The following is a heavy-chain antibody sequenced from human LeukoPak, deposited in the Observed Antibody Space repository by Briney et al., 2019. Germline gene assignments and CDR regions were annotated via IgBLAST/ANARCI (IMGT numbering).Heavy chain of an antibody. CDR1: GFTFSSYA. CDR2: ISGSGGST. V-gene: IGHV3-23*01. D-gene: IGHD3/OR15-3a*01. J-gene: IGHJ2*01. Sequence: GGSLRLSCAASGFTFSSYAMSWVRQAPGKGLEWVSAISGSGGSTYYADSVKGRFTMSRDSSNNTLYLQMNSLRAEDTAVYYCARWTDWYFDFWGRGTLVTVSS. CDR3: ARWTDWYFDF.